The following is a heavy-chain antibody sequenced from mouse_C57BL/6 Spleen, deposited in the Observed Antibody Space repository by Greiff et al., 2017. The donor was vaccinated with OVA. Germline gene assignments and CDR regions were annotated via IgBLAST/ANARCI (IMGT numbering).Heavy chain of an antibody. D-gene: IGHD2-4*01. V-gene: IGHV7-3*01. CDR2: IRNKANGYTT. CDR3: ARLFYYDYDYYYAMDY. J-gene: IGHJ4*01. CDR1: GFTFTDYY. Sequence: EVKLVESGGGLVQPGGSLSLSCAASGFTFTDYYMSWVRQPPGKALEWLGFIRNKANGYTTEYSASVKGRFTISRDNSKSILYLQMNALRAEDSATYYCARLFYYDYDYYYAMDYWGQGTSVTVSS.